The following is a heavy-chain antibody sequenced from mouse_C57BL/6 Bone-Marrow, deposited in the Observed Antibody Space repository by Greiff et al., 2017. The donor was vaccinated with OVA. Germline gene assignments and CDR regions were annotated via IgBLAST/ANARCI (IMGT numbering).Heavy chain of an antibody. Sequence: VKLVESGAELARPGASVKLSCKASGYTFTSYGISWVKQRTGQGLEWIGEIYPRSGNTYYNEKFKGKATLTADKSSSTAYMELRSLTSEDSAVYFCARGPVYYYGSSYVPFAYWGQGTLVTVSA. CDR1: GYTFTSYG. V-gene: IGHV1-81*01. CDR2: IYPRSGNT. J-gene: IGHJ3*01. D-gene: IGHD1-1*01. CDR3: ARGPVYYYGSSYVPFAY.